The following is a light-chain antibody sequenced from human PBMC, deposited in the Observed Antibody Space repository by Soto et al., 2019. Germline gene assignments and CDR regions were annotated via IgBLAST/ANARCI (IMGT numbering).Light chain of an antibody. Sequence: QSALSQPASMSGSPGQSITISCTGTSSDVGGYNYVSWYRQYPGKAPKLIIYDVNNRPSEVSNRFSGSKSGNTASLTISGLQAEDEADYYCSSHSSSSTLVVFGGGTQLNRP. CDR1: SSDVGGYNY. V-gene: IGLV2-14*03. CDR3: SSHSSSSTLVV. CDR2: DVN. J-gene: IGLJ2*01.